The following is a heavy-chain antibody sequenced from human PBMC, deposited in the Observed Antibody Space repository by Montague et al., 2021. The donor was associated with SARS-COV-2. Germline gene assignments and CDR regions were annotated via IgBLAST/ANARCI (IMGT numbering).Heavy chain of an antibody. V-gene: IGHV4-4*02. Sequence: SWVRQPPGKGLEWIGEIYHSGNTNYNPSLQSRFTISVDKSKNQFSLRLSSVTAAATAVYYCARSSILGAHRFDYWGQGTLVTVSS. J-gene: IGHJ4*02. CDR3: ARSSILGAHRFDY. CDR2: IYHSGNT. D-gene: IGHD3-16*01.